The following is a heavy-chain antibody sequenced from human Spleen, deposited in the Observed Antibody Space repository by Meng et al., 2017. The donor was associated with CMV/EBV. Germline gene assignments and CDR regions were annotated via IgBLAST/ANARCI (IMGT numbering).Heavy chain of an antibody. CDR1: GYTFTGYY. D-gene: IGHD3-10*01. CDR2: MNPNSGNT. V-gene: IGHV1-8*02. CDR3: ARGKGKNAFDI. Sequence: ASVKVSCKASGYTFTGYYMHWVRQAPGQVLEWMGWMNPNSGNTGYAQKFQGRVTMIRNTSISTAYMELNSLKSEDTAVYYCARGKGKNAFDIWGQGTMVTVSS. J-gene: IGHJ3*02.